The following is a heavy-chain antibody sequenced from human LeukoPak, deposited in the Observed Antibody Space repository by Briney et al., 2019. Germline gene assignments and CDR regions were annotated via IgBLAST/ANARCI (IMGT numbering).Heavy chain of an antibody. Sequence: GASVKVSCKASGGTFSSYAISWVRQAPGQGLEWMGRIIPILGIANYAQKFQGRVTITADKSTSTAYMELSSLRSEDTAVYYCAGGDIVVVPAAILRGERTGVDYWGQGTLVTVSS. J-gene: IGHJ4*02. V-gene: IGHV1-69*04. CDR1: GGTFSSYA. D-gene: IGHD2-2*02. CDR2: IIPILGIA. CDR3: AGGDIVVVPAAILRGERTGVDY.